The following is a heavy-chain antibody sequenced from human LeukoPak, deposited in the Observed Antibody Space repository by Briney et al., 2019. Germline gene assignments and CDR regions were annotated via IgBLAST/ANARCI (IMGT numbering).Heavy chain of an antibody. CDR1: GYTFISYG. J-gene: IGHJ6*04. Sequence: ASVKVSCKASGYTFISYGISWGRQAPGQGLEWMGWISTYNCYANYAQKLQGRVTMTTETSTSTAYMELRSQRSDDTAVYYCARNSSDWYGYMDVWGKGTTVTVSS. CDR2: ISTYNCYA. V-gene: IGHV1-18*01. CDR3: ARNSSDWYGYMDV. D-gene: IGHD6-19*01.